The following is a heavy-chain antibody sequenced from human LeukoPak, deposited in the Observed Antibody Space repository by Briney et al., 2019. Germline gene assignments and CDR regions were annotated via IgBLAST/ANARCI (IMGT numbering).Heavy chain of an antibody. V-gene: IGHV3-23*01. J-gene: IGHJ4*02. D-gene: IGHD2-8*01. Sequence: AGGSLRLSCAAYGFTFSSYAMSWVRQAPGKGLEWVSAISDSGDYTYYADSVKGRFTISRDNSKNTLYLQMNSLRAEDTAAYYCAKDTSIGKYCTNGVCSPFDYWGQGTLVTVSS. CDR1: GFTFSSYA. CDR2: ISDSGDYT. CDR3: AKDTSIGKYCTNGVCSPFDY.